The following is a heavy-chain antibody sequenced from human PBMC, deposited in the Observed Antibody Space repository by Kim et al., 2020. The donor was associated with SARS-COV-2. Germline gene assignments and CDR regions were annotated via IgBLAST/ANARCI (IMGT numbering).Heavy chain of an antibody. CDR2: ISGDGGST. V-gene: IGHV3-43*02. CDR3: ATGWDSSGYRNYYVMDV. CDR1: GFTFDDYA. D-gene: IGHD3-22*01. Sequence: GGSLRLSCAASGFTFDDYAMHWVRQAPGKGLEWVSLISGDGGSTYYADSVKGRFTISRDNSKNSLYLQMNSLRTEDTALYYCATGWDSSGYRNYYVMDVWGQGTTVTVSS. J-gene: IGHJ6*02.